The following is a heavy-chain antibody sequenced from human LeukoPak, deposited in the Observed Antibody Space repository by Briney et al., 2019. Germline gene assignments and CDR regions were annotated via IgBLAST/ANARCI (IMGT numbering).Heavy chain of an antibody. D-gene: IGHD4/OR15-4a*01. CDR3: THRRELYDYGGHGFEH. J-gene: IGHJ4*02. V-gene: IGHV2-5*01. CDR1: GFSLTTSGVG. Sequence: SGPTLVKPTQTLTLTCTFSGFSLTTSGVGAGWIRQPPGKALEWLASIYYNDDKRFSTSLRSRLTITKDTSKNQVVLTMTNMDPVDTATYYCTHRRELYDYGGHGFEHWGQGTPVTVSS. CDR2: IYYNDDK.